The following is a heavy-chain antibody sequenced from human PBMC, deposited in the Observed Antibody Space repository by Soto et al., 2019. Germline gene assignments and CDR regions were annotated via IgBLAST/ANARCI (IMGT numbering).Heavy chain of an antibody. J-gene: IGHJ4*02. CDR1: GGSFSGYY. V-gene: IGHV4-34*01. CDR2: INHSGST. D-gene: IGHD2-15*01. Sequence: SETLSLTCAVYGGSFSGYYWSWVRQPPGKGLEWIGEINHSGSTNYNPSLKSRVTISVDTSKNQFSLKLSSVTAADTAVYYCARGLKPRPVGGPLAYWGQGTLVTVSS. CDR3: ARGLKPRPVGGPLAY.